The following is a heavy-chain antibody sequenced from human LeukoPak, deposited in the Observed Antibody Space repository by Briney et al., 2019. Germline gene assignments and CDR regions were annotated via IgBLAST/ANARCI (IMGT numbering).Heavy chain of an antibody. CDR3: ARGVSRYDN. J-gene: IGHJ4*02. D-gene: IGHD3-16*02. CDR1: GFTFSSNW. Sequence: RGSLSLSCAASGFTFSSNWMSWVRQAPGKGLEWVANIKQEGSEKYYVDSVKGRFSISRDNAKNSLYLQMNSLRAEDTAVYYCARGVSRYDNWGKGTLVTVSS. V-gene: IGHV3-7*01. CDR2: IKQEGSEK.